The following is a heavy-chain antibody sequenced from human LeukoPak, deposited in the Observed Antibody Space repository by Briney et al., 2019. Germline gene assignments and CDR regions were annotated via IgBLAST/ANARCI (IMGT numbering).Heavy chain of an antibody. CDR3: AREGLGGYYYDSSGYYTNWFDP. D-gene: IGHD3-22*01. CDR1: GGTFSSYA. J-gene: IGHJ5*02. Sequence: GASVKVSRKASGGTFSSYAISWVRQAPGQGLEWMGGIIPIFGTANYAQKFQGRVTITADESTSTAYMELSSLRSEDTAVYYCAREGLGGYYYDSSGYYTNWFDPWGQGTLVTVSS. CDR2: IIPIFGTA. V-gene: IGHV1-69*13.